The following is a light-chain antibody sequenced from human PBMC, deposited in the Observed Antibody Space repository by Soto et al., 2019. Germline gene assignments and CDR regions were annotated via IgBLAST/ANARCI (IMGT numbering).Light chain of an antibody. V-gene: IGKV3-15*01. CDR3: QQYNSWPPYT. Sequence: EIVMTQSPATLSVPPGERATLSCRASQSVSNNLAWYQQKPGQAPRLLIYGASTRATGIPARFSGSGSGTEFTLTISSLQSEDFAVYYCQQYNSWPPYTFGQGTKLEIK. CDR2: GAS. CDR1: QSVSNN. J-gene: IGKJ2*01.